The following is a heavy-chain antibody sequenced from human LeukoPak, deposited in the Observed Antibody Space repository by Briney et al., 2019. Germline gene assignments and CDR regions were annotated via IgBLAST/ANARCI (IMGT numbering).Heavy chain of an antibody. D-gene: IGHD2-2*01. Sequence: GGSLRLSCAASGFTFSSYAMSWVRQAPGKGLEWVSAISGSGGSTYYADSVKGRFTISRDNSKNTLYLQMNSLRAEDTALYYCAKDIAPIGYCSSTSCYYYYGMDVWGQGTTVTVSS. CDR3: AKDIAPIGYCSSTSCYYYYGMDV. J-gene: IGHJ6*02. V-gene: IGHV3-23*01. CDR1: GFTFSSYA. CDR2: ISGSGGST.